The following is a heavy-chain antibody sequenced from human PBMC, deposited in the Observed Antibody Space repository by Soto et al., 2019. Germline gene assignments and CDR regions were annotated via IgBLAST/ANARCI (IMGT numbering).Heavy chain of an antibody. CDR2: IYYSGST. V-gene: IGHV4-39*01. J-gene: IGHJ4*02. Sequence: SETLSLTCTVSGGSISSSSYYWGWIRQPPGKGLEWIGSIYYSGSTYYNPSLKSRVTISVDTSKNQFSLKLSSVTAADTAVYYCARQSQDGGDYWGQGTLVTVSS. CDR1: GGSISSSSYY. D-gene: IGHD3-16*01. CDR3: ARQSQDGGDY.